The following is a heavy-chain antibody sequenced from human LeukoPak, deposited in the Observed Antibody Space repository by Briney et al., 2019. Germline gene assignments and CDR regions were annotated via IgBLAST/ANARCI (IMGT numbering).Heavy chain of an antibody. CDR3: TKTSDSDSYDYVWGSFAL. CDR1: GYTLTDLS. J-gene: IGHJ4*02. CDR2: YDPDDDRT. Sequence: ASVKVSCKVSGYTLTDLSIHWVRQAPGKGLEWMGGYDPDDDRTTYAQKFQGRVTMTEDASADTAYMELSSLGSEDTAVYYCTKTSDSDSYDYVWGSFALWGQGTLVTVSS. V-gene: IGHV1-24*01. D-gene: IGHD3-16*01.